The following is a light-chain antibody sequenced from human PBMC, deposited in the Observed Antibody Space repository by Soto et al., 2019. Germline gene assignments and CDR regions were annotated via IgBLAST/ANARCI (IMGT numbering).Light chain of an antibody. J-gene: IGLJ3*02. Sequence: QSALTQPASVSGSPGQSITISCTGTSSDVGGHKFVSWYQQNPGRAPKLIIYDVGNRPSGVSTRFSGSKSGNTASLTITGVRAAEEADYYCSSYTSSPKGGVFGGGTKVTVL. V-gene: IGLV2-14*01. CDR2: DVG. CDR3: SSYTSSPKGGV. CDR1: SSDVGGHKF.